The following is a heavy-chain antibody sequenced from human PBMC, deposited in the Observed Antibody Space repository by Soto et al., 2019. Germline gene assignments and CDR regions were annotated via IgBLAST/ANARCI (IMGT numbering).Heavy chain of an antibody. V-gene: IGHV1-69*05. CDR1: GYTFTSYF. CDR3: ARNPPARGYYYYGMDV. CDR2: IIPIVGTA. J-gene: IGHJ6*02. D-gene: IGHD2-2*01. Sequence: SVKVSWKASGYTFTSYFMHWVRQAPGQGLEWMGRIIPIVGTANYAQKFQGRVTITTDESTSTAYMELSSLRSEDTAVYYCARNPPARGYYYYGMDVWGQGTTVTVSS.